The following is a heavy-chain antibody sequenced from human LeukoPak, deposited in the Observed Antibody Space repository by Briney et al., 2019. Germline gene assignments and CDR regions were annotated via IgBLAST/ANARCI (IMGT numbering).Heavy chain of an antibody. CDR2: ITNNGGNT. V-gene: IGHV3-64D*06. CDR1: GFTFSSYT. Sequence: PGGSLRLSCSASGFTFSSYTIHWVRQAPGKGLEFVSAITNNGGNTYYADSVKGRFTISRDNSKNTVYLQMSSLRAEDTAVYYCVIVRRYFDSSGSDYWGQGTLVTVSS. J-gene: IGHJ4*02. D-gene: IGHD3-9*01. CDR3: VIVRRYFDSSGSDY.